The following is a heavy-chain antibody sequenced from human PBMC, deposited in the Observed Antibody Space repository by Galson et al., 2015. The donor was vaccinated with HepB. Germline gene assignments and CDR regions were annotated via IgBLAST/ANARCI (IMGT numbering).Heavy chain of an antibody. CDR2: IRYDGSNK. V-gene: IGHV3-30*02. J-gene: IGHJ3*02. D-gene: IGHD6-19*01. CDR1: GFTFSSYG. CDR3: AKGKSGKVAGNAFDI. Sequence: SLRLSCAASGFTFSSYGMHWVRQAPGKGLEWVAFIRYDGSNKYYADSVKGRFTISRDNSKNTLYLQMNSLRAEDTAVYYCAKGKSGKVAGNAFDIWGQGTMVTVSS.